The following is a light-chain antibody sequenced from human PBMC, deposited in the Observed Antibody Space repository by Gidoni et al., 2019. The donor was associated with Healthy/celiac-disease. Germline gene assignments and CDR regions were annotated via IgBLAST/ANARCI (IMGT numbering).Light chain of an antibody. V-gene: IGKV3-15*01. Sequence: ELVMTQSPATLSVSPGERATLSCRASQSVSSNLAWYQQKPGQAPRLLIYGASTRATGIPARFSGSGSGTEFTLTISSLQSEDFAVYYCQQYNNWPRQTFGQGTKVEIK. J-gene: IGKJ1*01. CDR1: QSVSSN. CDR2: GAS. CDR3: QQYNNWPRQT.